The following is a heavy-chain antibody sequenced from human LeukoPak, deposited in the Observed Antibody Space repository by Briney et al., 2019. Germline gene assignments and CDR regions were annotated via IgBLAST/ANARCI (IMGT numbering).Heavy chain of an antibody. CDR2: IKQDGSEK. V-gene: IGHV3-7*01. J-gene: IGHJ6*02. Sequence: GSLRLSCAASGFTFSSYWMSWVRQAPGKGLEWVANIKQDGSEKYYVDSVKGRFTISRDDAKNSLYLQMNSLRAEDTAVYYCARRVGWRPSLYGMDVWGQGTTVTVSS. CDR1: GFTFSSYW. D-gene: IGHD2-15*01. CDR3: ARRVGWRPSLYGMDV.